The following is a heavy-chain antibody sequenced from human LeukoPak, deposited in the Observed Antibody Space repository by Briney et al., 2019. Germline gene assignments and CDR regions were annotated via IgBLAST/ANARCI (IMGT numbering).Heavy chain of an antibody. CDR2: IYSGGST. V-gene: IGHV3-53*01. D-gene: IGHD2-2*02. CDR3: ARVIELVPAAISETYYFDY. CDR1: GFTVSSNY. J-gene: IGHJ4*02. Sequence: GGSLRLSCAASGFTVSSNYMSWVRQAPGKGLEWVSVIYSGGSTYYADSVKGRFTISRDNAKNSLYLQMNSLRAEDTAVYYCARVIELVPAAISETYYFDYWGQGTLVTVSS.